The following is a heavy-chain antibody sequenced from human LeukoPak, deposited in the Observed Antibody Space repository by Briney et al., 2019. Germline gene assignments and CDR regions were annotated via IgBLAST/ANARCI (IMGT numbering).Heavy chain of an antibody. D-gene: IGHD3-10*01. Sequence: SVKVSCKASGGTFSSYAISWVRQAPGQGLEWMGGIIHIFGTANYAQKFQGRVTITADESTSTAYMELSSLRPEDTAVYYCARGPSGYGSGSYYYWFDPWGQGTLVTVSS. CDR1: GGTFSSYA. CDR3: ARGPSGYGSGSYYYWFDP. J-gene: IGHJ5*02. CDR2: IIHIFGTA. V-gene: IGHV1-69*13.